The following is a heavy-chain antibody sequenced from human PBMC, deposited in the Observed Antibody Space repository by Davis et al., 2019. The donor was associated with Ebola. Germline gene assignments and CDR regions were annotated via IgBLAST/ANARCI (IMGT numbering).Heavy chain of an antibody. CDR2: INPNSGGT. CDR1: GYSLTGDY. V-gene: IGHV1-2*06. Sequence: AASVKVSCKASGYSLTGDYMHWVRQAPGQGLEWMGRINPNSGGTDYAQKFQGRVTMTTDMSITTAYMELSSLNSDDTAIYYCARPILPEVTHCGVDYWGQGTLLTVSS. CDR3: ARPILPEVTHCGVDY. D-gene: IGHD1-14*01. J-gene: IGHJ4*02.